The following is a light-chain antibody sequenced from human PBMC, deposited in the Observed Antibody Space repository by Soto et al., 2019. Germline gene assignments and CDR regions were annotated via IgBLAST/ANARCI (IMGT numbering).Light chain of an antibody. J-gene: IGKJ1*01. CDR3: QLYGGSPKT. Sequence: DIVLTQSPGPLSLSPGEGGTLSCMSSQTVISNSLAWYQQKPGQPPRLLIHGASTRAPGIPERFSGSRSGTDFTLTISRLEPEDFAVYYCQLYGGSPKTFGQGTKVDIK. V-gene: IGKV3-20*01. CDR2: GAS. CDR1: QTVISNS.